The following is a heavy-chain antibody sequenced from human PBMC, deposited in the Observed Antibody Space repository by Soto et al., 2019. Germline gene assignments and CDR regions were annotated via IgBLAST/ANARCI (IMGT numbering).Heavy chain of an antibody. CDR1: GGSISSYY. CDR2: IYYSGST. J-gene: IGHJ2*01. V-gene: IGHV4-59*01. D-gene: IGHD3-22*01. Sequence: QVQLQESGPGLVKPSETLSLTCTVSGGSISSYYWSWIRQPPGKGLEWIGYIYYSGSTTYNPSLMSRVTISVDTSKNQFPLKLTSVTAADTAVYYCARYDSSGYIYFDLWGRGTLVTVSS. CDR3: ARYDSSGYIYFDL.